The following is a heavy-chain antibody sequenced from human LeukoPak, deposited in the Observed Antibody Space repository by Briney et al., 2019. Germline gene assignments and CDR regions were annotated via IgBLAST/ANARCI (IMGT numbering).Heavy chain of an antibody. CDR1: GATFSSYS. CDR2: IMPILGIA. V-gene: IGHV1-69*02. CDR3: ARVRGAFDV. Sequence: ASVKVSCKASGATFSSYSISWWRQAPGPGVEWMGRIMPILGIANYAQKLQGRVTITTNKATNTAYMELSSLRSEDTAGEYWARVRGAFDVWGQGTMVTVSS. J-gene: IGHJ3*01.